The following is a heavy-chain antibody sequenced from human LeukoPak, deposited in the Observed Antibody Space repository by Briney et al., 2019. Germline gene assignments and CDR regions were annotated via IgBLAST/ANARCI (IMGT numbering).Heavy chain of an antibody. CDR1: GYTFTSYA. V-gene: IGHV1-3*01. D-gene: IGHD3-22*01. CDR2: INAGNGNT. Sequence: ASVKVSCKASGYTFTSYAMHWVRQAPGQRLEWMGWINAGNGNTKYSQEFQGRVTMTTDTSTSTAYMELRSLRSDDTAVYFCARHRLHRIYYDTTGYYHDACDIWGQGTMVTVSS. CDR3: ARHRLHRIYYDTTGYYHDACDI. J-gene: IGHJ3*02.